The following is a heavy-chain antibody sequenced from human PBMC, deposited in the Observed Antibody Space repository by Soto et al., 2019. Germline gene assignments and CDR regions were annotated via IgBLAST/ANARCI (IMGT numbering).Heavy chain of an antibody. V-gene: IGHV3-23*01. D-gene: IGHD2-15*01. Sequence: EVQLLESGGGLVQPGGSLTLSCAASGFTFTNYDMRWVRQPPGKGLEWVSVIRSRGGSTNYAGSVKGRFTVSRDNSKNTLYLQMNSLSSEDTAVYYCAKVLCSGGSCPTYYSCMDVWGKGTTVTVSS. CDR3: AKVLCSGGSCPTYYSCMDV. J-gene: IGHJ6*03. CDR2: IRSRGGST. CDR1: GFTFTNYD.